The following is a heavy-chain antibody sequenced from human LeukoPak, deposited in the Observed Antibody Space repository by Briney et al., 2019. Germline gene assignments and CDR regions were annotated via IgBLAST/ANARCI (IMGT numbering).Heavy chain of an antibody. D-gene: IGHD4-17*01. Sequence: PSETLSLTCTVSVGSISSSSYYWGWIRQPPGKGLEWIGSIYYSGSTYHNPSLKSRVTISVDTSKNQFSLKLSSVTAADTAVYYCARHSRYGDEPFQHWGQGTLVTVSS. V-gene: IGHV4-39*01. CDR1: VGSISSSSYY. CDR2: IYYSGST. CDR3: ARHSRYGDEPFQH. J-gene: IGHJ1*01.